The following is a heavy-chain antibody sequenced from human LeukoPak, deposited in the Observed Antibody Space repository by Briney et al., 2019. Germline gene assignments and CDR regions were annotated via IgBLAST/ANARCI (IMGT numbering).Heavy chain of an antibody. CDR2: MYYSGST. CDR1: AGSISSSSFY. Sequence: SETLSLTCTVSAGSISSSSFYWGWIRQPPGKGLEWIGSMYYSGSTYYNPSRKSRVTISVDTSKNQVSLKLTSVTATDTAVYYCARQSSSRKQWLADYWGQGTLVTVSS. CDR3: ARQSSSRKQWLADY. D-gene: IGHD6-19*01. J-gene: IGHJ4*02. V-gene: IGHV4-39*01.